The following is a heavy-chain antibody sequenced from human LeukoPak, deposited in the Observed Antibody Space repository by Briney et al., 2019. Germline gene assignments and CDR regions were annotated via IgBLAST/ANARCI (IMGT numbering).Heavy chain of an antibody. CDR2: IFHTGST. Sequence: SETLSLTCTVSGGSISSYYWSWIRQPPGKGLEWIGSIFHTGSTYHNPSLKSRVTISVDTSKNQFSLKLNSVTAADTAVYYCARDRSSSSEDYWGQGTLVTVSS. J-gene: IGHJ4*02. CDR3: ARDRSSSSEDY. CDR1: GGSISSYY. V-gene: IGHV4-59*12. D-gene: IGHD6-13*01.